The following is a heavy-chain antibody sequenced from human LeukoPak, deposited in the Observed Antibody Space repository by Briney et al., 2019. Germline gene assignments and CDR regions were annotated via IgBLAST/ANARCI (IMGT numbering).Heavy chain of an antibody. D-gene: IGHD6-19*01. CDR1: GFTFSDYW. CDR2: IKQDGSQK. V-gene: IGHV3-7*01. CDR3: ARDYSSGWPGY. Sequence: GGSLRLSCVASGFTFSDYWMSWVRQAPGKGLEWVANIKQDGSQKYYVDSVKGRFTISRDNAKNSLYLQMNSLRVEDTAVYYCARDYSSGWPGYWDQGTLVTVSS. J-gene: IGHJ4*02.